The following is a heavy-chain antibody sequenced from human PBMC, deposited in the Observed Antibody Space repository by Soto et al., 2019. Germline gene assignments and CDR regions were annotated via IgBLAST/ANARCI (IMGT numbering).Heavy chain of an antibody. CDR3: ARYCSGGSCYGSWFDP. D-gene: IGHD2-15*01. CDR1: AYTFTSYG. V-gene: IGHV1-18*01. Sequence: QVQLVQSGAEVKKPGASVKVSCKASAYTFTSYGINWVRQAPGQGLEWMGWINTYNGHTNYAQNLQGRVTMTTDTSTSTAYMELRSLRSDDTAVYYCARYCSGGSCYGSWFDPWGQGTLVTVSS. CDR2: INTYNGHT. J-gene: IGHJ5*02.